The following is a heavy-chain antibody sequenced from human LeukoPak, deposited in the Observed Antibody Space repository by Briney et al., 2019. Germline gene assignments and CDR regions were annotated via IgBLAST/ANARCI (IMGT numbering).Heavy chain of an antibody. D-gene: IGHD6-13*01. CDR3: ARGSSSWYYFDY. Sequence: PSETLSLTCTVSGGSISSSSYYWGWIRQPPGKGLEWIGNIYYSGSTYYNSSLKSRVTISVDTSKNQFSLKVNSVTAADTAVYYCARGSSSWYYFDYWGQGTLVTVSS. V-gene: IGHV4-39*01. J-gene: IGHJ4*02. CDR2: IYYSGST. CDR1: GGSISSSSYY.